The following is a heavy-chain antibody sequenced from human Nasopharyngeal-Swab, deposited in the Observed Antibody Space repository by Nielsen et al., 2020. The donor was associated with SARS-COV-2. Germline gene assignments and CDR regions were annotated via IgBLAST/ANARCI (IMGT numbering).Heavy chain of an antibody. D-gene: IGHD3/OR15-3a*01. Sequence: SETLSLTCTVSGGSITSYYWSWIRQPPGKGLEWIGSIYYSGTTHYNPSLRSRVAISIDTSKTQFSLNLISVTAADTAVYYCARFDDDFWTVEALYFDFWGQGTLVTVSS. CDR1: GGSITSYY. CDR2: IYYSGTT. V-gene: IGHV4-59*08. CDR3: ARFDDDFWTVEALYFDF. J-gene: IGHJ4*02.